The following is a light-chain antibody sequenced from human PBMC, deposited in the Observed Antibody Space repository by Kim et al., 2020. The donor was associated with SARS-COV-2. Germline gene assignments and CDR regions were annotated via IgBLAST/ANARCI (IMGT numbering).Light chain of an antibody. J-gene: IGLJ2*01. Sequence: VSPGQTASITCSGDKLGDKYACWYQQKPGQSPVLVIYQDSKRPSGIPKRFSGSNSGNTATLTISGTQAMDEADYYCQAWDSSTVVFGGGTQLTVL. CDR3: QAWDSSTVV. CDR2: QDS. CDR1: KLGDKY. V-gene: IGLV3-1*01.